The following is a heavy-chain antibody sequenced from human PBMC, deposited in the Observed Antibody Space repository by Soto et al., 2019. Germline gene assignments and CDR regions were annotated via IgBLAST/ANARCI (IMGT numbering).Heavy chain of an antibody. CDR3: ARDLAKGGGSADFDY. Sequence: QVQLVQSGAEVKKPGASVNVSCKASGYTFTVYYMHWVRQAPGQGLEWMGWINPKSGGTMYPQKFQGRVTMTWDTSISTAYMALTRLRSDDTAVYYYARDLAKGGGSADFDYWGQGTLVTVSS. V-gene: IGHV1-2*02. CDR1: GYTFTVYY. J-gene: IGHJ4*02. CDR2: INPKSGGT. D-gene: IGHD1-26*01.